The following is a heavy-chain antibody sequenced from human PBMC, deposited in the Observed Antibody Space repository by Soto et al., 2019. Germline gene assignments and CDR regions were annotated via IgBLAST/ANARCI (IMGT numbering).Heavy chain of an antibody. J-gene: IGHJ6*03. D-gene: IGHD5-18*01. CDR1: GFTFSSYW. CDR2: IKQDGSEK. CDR3: ARYYTAMVMVMDV. Sequence: GGSLRLSCAASGFTFSSYWMSWVRQAPGKGLEWVANIKQDGSEKYYVDSVKGRFTISRDNAKNSLYLQMNSLRAEDTAVYYCARYYTAMVMVMDVWGKGTTVTVSS. V-gene: IGHV3-7*01.